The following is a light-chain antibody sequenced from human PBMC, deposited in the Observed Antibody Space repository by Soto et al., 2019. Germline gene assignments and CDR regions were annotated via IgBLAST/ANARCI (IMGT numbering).Light chain of an antibody. CDR3: QQYNSQRT. V-gene: IGKV1-5*03. Sequence: DIQMTQSPSTLSASVGDRVTITCRASQYISSWLAWYQQKPGKAPKLLIYKASSLESGVPSRFSGSGSGTEFNLTISSRQPDDFATYYCQQYNSQRTFGQGTKVEIK. J-gene: IGKJ1*01. CDR2: KAS. CDR1: QYISSW.